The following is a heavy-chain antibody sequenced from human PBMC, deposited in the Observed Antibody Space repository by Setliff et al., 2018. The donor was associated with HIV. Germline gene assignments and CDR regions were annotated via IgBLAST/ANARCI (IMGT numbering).Heavy chain of an antibody. CDR1: DFSIGATSYY. D-gene: IGHD3-3*01. V-gene: IGHV4-39*01. CDR3: ARLGYYNLWSGYWTDT. Sequence: SETLSLTCNVLDFSIGATSYYWGWIRQPPGKGLQWIGSVYYNGDTKYNPSLKSRLDISVDKTKNQFSLMLNSLTVADTAVYYCARLGYYNLWSGYWTDTWGQGKSVTVSS. CDR2: VYYNGDT. J-gene: IGHJ4*02.